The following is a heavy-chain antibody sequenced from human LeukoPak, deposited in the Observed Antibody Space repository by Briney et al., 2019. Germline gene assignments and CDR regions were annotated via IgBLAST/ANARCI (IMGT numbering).Heavy chain of an antibody. V-gene: IGHV3-23*01. D-gene: IGHD3-10*01. Sequence: GGSLRLSCAASGFTFSSYSMNWVRQAPGKGLEWVSAISGSGGSTYYADSVKGRFTISRDNSKNTLYLQMNSLRAEDTAVYYCAKDWGDITMVRGVINGMDVWGKGTTVTVSS. CDR3: AKDWGDITMVRGVINGMDV. J-gene: IGHJ6*04. CDR2: ISGSGGST. CDR1: GFTFSSYS.